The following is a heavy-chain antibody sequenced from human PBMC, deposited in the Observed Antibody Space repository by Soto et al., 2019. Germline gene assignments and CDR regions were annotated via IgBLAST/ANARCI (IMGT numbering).Heavy chain of an antibody. CDR1: GGSISSGDYY. CDR3: ARTYYGCGPNSGGYGFDI. D-gene: IGHD2-21*01. J-gene: IGHJ3*02. Sequence: PSETLSLTCTVSGGSISSGDYYWSWIRQPPGKGLEWIGYIYYSGSTYYNPSLKSRVTISVDTSKNQFSLKLSSVTAADTAVYYCARTYYGCGPNSGGYGFDIWGQGTMVTVSS. CDR2: IYYSGST. V-gene: IGHV4-30-4*02.